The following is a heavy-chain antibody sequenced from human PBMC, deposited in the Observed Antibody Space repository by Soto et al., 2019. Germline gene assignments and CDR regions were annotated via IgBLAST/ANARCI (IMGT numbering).Heavy chain of an antibody. J-gene: IGHJ3*02. CDR2: INPNSGGT. D-gene: IGHD3-22*01. CDR1: GYTFTGYY. Sequence: QVQLVQSGAEVKKPGASVKVSCKASGYTFTGYYMHWVRQAPGQGLEWMGWINPNSGGTNYAQKFQRRVTMTRDTSISSAYMELSMLGPDDTAVYYCARVLYYYDSSGYYPAAFDIWGQGTMVTVSS. V-gene: IGHV1-2*02. CDR3: ARVLYYYDSSGYYPAAFDI.